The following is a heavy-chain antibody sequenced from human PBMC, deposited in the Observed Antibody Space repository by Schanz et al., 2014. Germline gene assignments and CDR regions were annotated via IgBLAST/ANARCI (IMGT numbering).Heavy chain of an antibody. D-gene: IGHD6-13*01. CDR2: INTGVNT. V-gene: IGHV3-23*01. J-gene: IGHJ4*02. CDR3: AKSQGSSFDS. CDR1: GFTFGDYA. Sequence: EVQLLESGGGLVQPGGSLRLSCAASGFTFGDYAMTWVRQAPGKGLEWVSAINTGVNTYYADSVRGRFTMSRDNSKNTLYLQMSSLRAEDTAVYYCAKSQGSSFDSWGQGTLVTVSS.